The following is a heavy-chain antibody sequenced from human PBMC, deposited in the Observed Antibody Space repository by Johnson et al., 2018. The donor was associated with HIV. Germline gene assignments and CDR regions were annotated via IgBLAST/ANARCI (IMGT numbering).Heavy chain of an antibody. CDR2: ISYDGSNK. Sequence: EQLVESGGGVVQPGRSLRLSCAASGFTFSSYGMHWVRQAPGKGLEWVAVISYDGSNKYYADSVKGRFTISRDNSKKTLYLQMNSLRAEDTAVYYCAKCVYSSSSWMLFDIWGQGTMVTVSS. D-gene: IGHD6-6*01. CDR1: GFTFSSYG. J-gene: IGHJ3*02. V-gene: IGHV3-30*18. CDR3: AKCVYSSSSWMLFDI.